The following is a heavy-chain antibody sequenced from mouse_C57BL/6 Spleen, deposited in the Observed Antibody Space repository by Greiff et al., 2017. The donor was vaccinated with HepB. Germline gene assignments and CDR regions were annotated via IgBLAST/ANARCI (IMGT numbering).Heavy chain of an antibody. Sequence: DVKLVESGGGLVKPGGSLKLSCAASGFTFSDYGMHWVRQAPEKGLEWVAYISSGSSTIYYADTVKGRFTISRDNAKNTLFLQMTSLRSEDTAMYYCARSDYYGSSFYWYFDVWGTGTTVTVSS. CDR2: ISSGSSTI. J-gene: IGHJ1*03. CDR3: ARSDYYGSSFYWYFDV. CDR1: GFTFSDYG. D-gene: IGHD1-1*01. V-gene: IGHV5-17*01.